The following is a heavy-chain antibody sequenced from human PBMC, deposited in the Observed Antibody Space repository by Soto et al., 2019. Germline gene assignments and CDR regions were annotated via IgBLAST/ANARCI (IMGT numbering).Heavy chain of an antibody. V-gene: IGHV3-23*01. CDR3: ARLFGDLLPSAQYFQH. D-gene: IGHD3-10*01. CDR1: GFTFSSYA. Sequence: GGSLRLSCAASGFTFSSYAMSWVRQAPGKGLEWVSAISGSGGSTYYADSVKGRFTISRDNSKNTLYLQMNSLRAEDTAVYYCARLFGDLLPSAQYFQHWGQDNLLTISS. J-gene: IGHJ1*01. CDR2: ISGSGGST.